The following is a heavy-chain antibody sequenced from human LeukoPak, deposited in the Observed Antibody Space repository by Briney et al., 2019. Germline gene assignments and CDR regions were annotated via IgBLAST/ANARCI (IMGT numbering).Heavy chain of an antibody. CDR3: ARDVEMATITGGPSEY. V-gene: IGHV1-46*01. Sequence: GASVKVSCKASGYTFTNYYMHWVRQAPGHGLEWMGIINPSGGITSYAQKFQGRVTMTRDTSTSTVYMELSSLRSGDTAVYYCARDVEMATITGGPSEYWGQGTLVTVSS. D-gene: IGHD5-24*01. CDR2: INPSGGIT. J-gene: IGHJ4*02. CDR1: GYTFTNYY.